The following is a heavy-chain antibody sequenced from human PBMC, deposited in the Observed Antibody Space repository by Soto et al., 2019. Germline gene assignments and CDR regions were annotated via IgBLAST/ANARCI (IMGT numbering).Heavy chain of an antibody. Sequence: QVQLVQSGAEVKKPGASVKVSCKASGYTFTSYYMHWVRQAPGQGLEWMGIINPSGGSTSYAQKFQGRVTITRDTSTSTDYMELSSLRAEDTAVYYCARDHRQWGGGFDYWGQGTLVTVSS. D-gene: IGHD6-19*01. CDR1: GYTFTSYY. CDR2: INPSGGST. V-gene: IGHV1-46*01. J-gene: IGHJ4*02. CDR3: ARDHRQWGGGFDY.